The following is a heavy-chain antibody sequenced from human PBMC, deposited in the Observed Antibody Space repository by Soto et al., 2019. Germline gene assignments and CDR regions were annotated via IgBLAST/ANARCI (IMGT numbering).Heavy chain of an antibody. CDR2: VSPSGSNT. CDR3: ARRDNSGWYSLDY. V-gene: IGHV3-23*01. J-gene: IGHJ4*02. CDR1: GFIFSNYP. Sequence: EVQLLESGGGLVQPGGSLRLSCAVSGFIFSNYPMTWVRQAPGKGLEWVSSVSPSGSNTYYADSMKGRFTMSRDNSENRLHLKMNSLRAEDTAVYFCARRDNSGWYSLDYWGQGTLVTVSS. D-gene: IGHD6-19*01.